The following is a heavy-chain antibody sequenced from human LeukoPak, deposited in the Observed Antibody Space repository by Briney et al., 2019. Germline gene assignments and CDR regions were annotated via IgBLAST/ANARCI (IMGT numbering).Heavy chain of an antibody. D-gene: IGHD4-11*01. CDR3: ARVWQDYSNVDY. CDR1: GFTFSSYH. Sequence: GGSLRLSCAASGFTFSSYHMNWVRQAPGKGLEWVSYISTSSSTIYYADSVKGRFAISRDNAKNSLYLQTNSLRVEDTAVYYCARVWQDYSNVDYWGQGTLVTVSS. V-gene: IGHV3-48*01. J-gene: IGHJ4*02. CDR2: ISTSSSTI.